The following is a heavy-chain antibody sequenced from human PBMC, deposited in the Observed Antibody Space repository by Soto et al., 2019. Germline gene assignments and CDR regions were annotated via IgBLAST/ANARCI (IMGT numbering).Heavy chain of an antibody. CDR1: GGSISSGGYY. J-gene: IGHJ4*01. Sequence: PSETLSLTCTVSGGSISSGGYYWSWIRQHPGKGLEWIGYIYYSGSTYYNPSLKSRVTISVDTSKDQFSLKLSSVTAADTAVYYCASGPGNDFWSGYYPFDYWGHGTLVTVSS. D-gene: IGHD3-3*01. CDR2: IYYSGST. CDR3: ASGPGNDFWSGYYPFDY. V-gene: IGHV4-31*03.